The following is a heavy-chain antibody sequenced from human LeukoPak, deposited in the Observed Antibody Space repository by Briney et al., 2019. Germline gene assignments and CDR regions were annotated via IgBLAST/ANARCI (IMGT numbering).Heavy chain of an antibody. D-gene: IGHD3-9*01. CDR2: ISWNSGSI. V-gene: IGHV3-9*03. Sequence: AGGSLRLSCAASGFTFDDYAMHWVRQAPGKGLEWVSGISWNSGSIGYADSVKGRFTISRDNAKNSLYLQMNSLRAEDMALYYCAKGGEGDLVSGLTSWGQGTLVTVSS. CDR3: AKGGEGDLVSGLTS. J-gene: IGHJ4*02. CDR1: GFTFDDYA.